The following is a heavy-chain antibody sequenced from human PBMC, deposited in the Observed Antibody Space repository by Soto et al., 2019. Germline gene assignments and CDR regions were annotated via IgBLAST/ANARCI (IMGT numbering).Heavy chain of an antibody. V-gene: IGHV4-39*01. CDR2: IYYSGST. Sequence: SETLSLTCTVSGGSISSSSYYWGWIRQPPGKGLEWIGSIYYSGSTYYNPSLKSRVTISVDTSKNQFSLKLSSVTAADTAVYYCARHYCGGDCYFDYYYYMDVWGKGTTVTVSS. D-gene: IGHD2-21*01. CDR3: ARHYCGGDCYFDYYYYMDV. J-gene: IGHJ6*03. CDR1: GGSISSSSYY.